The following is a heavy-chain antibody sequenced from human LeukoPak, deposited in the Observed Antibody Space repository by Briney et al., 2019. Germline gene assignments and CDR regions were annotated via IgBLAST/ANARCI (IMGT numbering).Heavy chain of an antibody. J-gene: IGHJ4*02. D-gene: IGHD3-22*01. CDR2: ISAYNGNT. V-gene: IGHV1-18*01. Sequence: GASVKVSCKASGYTFTSYGISWVRQAPGQGLEWMGWISAYNGNTNYAQKLQGRVTMTTDTSTSTAYMELRSLRSDDTAVYYCARGDPYDSSGYYRYWGQGTLVTVSS. CDR1: GYTFTSYG. CDR3: ARGDPYDSSGYYRY.